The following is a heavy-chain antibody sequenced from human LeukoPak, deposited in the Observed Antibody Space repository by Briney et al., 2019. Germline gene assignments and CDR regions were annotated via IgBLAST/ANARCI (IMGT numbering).Heavy chain of an antibody. Sequence: GGSLRLSCAASGFTFSTYSMNWVRQAPGKGLEWVSSISSDSTYIYYGNSVKGRFTISRDNAKNTLYLQMNSLRAEDTAVFYCAEGGLSLGEPIYYYYGLDVWGQGTTVTVSS. D-gene: IGHD1-14*01. V-gene: IGHV3-21*04. CDR1: GFTFSTYS. CDR3: AEGGLSLGEPIYYYYGLDV. CDR2: ISSDSTYI. J-gene: IGHJ6*02.